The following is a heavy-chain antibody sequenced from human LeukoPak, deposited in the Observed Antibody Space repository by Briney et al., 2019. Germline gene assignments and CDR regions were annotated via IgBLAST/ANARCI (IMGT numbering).Heavy chain of an antibody. CDR3: ARARRFYDYVWGSYHKTPKPFDAFDI. J-gene: IGHJ3*02. CDR2: INHSGST. D-gene: IGHD3-16*02. CDR1: GGSFSGYY. V-gene: IGHV4-34*01. Sequence: SETLSLTCAVYGGSFSGYYWSWIRQPPGKGLGWIGEINHSGSTNYNPSLKSRVTISVDTSKNQFSLKLSSVTAADTAVYYCARARRFYDYVWGSYHKTPKPFDAFDIWGQGTMVTVSS.